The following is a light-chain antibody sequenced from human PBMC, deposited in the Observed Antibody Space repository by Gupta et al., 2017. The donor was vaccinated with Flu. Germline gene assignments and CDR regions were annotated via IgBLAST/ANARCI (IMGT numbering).Light chain of an antibody. CDR3: SSYTSSNTLYV. CDR2: EVS. J-gene: IGLJ1*01. Sequence: QSALTQPASVSGPPGQSLTIACTATSSDVGGYNNVSWYQQHPGKAPKLKIYEVSNRPSGVSNRFSGSKSDNTASLTISGLQAEDEADYYCSSYTSSNTLYVFGTGTKVTVL. CDR1: SSDVGGYNN. V-gene: IGLV2-14*01.